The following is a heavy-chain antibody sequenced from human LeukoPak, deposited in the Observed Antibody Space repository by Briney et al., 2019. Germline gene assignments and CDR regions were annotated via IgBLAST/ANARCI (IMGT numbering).Heavy chain of an antibody. CDR1: GGTFSSYA. CDR3: AREDVGAAAGNNPDY. Sequence: SVKVSCKASGGTFSSYAISWVRQAPGQGLEWMGRIIPIFGTANYARKFQGRVTITTDESTSTAYMELSSLRSEDTAVYYCAREDVGAAAGNNPDYWGQGTLVTVSS. CDR2: IIPIFGTA. J-gene: IGHJ4*02. V-gene: IGHV1-69*05. D-gene: IGHD6-13*01.